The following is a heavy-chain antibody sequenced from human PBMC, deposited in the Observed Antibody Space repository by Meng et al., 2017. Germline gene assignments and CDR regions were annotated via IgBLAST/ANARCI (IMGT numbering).Heavy chain of an antibody. Sequence: GHLVLSGAEVKKPGAPVKVSCKASGYTFTGYYMHWVRQAPGQGLEWMGRINPNSGGTNYAQKFQGRVTMTRDTSISTAYMELSRLRSDDTAVYYCARMNYGSGSRRLDYWGQGTLVTVSS. D-gene: IGHD3-10*01. CDR1: GYTFTGYY. V-gene: IGHV1-2*06. J-gene: IGHJ4*02. CDR2: INPNSGGT. CDR3: ARMNYGSGSRRLDY.